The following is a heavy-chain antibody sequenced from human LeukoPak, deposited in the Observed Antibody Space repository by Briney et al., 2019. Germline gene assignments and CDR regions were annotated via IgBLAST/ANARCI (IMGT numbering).Heavy chain of an antibody. CDR3: ARDIYYHDSSAYYYFDY. V-gene: IGHV1-18*01. Sequence: ASVKVSCKASGYTFTSYGISWVRQAPGQGLEWMGWISAYNGNTNYAQKLQGRVTMTTDTSTGTAYMELRSLRSDDTAVYYCARDIYYHDSSAYYYFDYWGQGTLVAVSS. CDR2: ISAYNGNT. CDR1: GYTFTSYG. J-gene: IGHJ4*02. D-gene: IGHD3-22*01.